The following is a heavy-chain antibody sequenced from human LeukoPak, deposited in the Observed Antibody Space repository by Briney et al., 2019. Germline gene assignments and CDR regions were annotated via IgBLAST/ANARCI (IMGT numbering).Heavy chain of an antibody. CDR3: ARPPFLAGYYYYYMDV. V-gene: IGHV3-11*04. D-gene: IGHD3-3*01. Sequence: PGGSLRLSCAASGFTFSDYYMSWIRQAPGKGLEWVSYISSSGSTIYYADSVKGRFTISRDNAKNSLYLQMNSLRAEDTAVYYCARPPFLAGYYYYYMDVWGKGTTVTVSS. CDR2: ISSSGSTI. CDR1: GFTFSDYY. J-gene: IGHJ6*03.